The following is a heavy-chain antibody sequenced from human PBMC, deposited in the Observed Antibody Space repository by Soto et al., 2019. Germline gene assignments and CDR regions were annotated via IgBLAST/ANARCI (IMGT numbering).Heavy chain of an antibody. CDR2: ISSHNGDT. J-gene: IGHJ6*02. V-gene: IGHV1-18*01. Sequence: GASVKVSCKASGYTFTRSGISWVRQAPGQGPEWMGWISSHNGDTNYAQTFQGRVTMTTGTSTSTAYMELRSLRSDDTAVYYCAREGVAPYYYYGMDVWGQGTPVTVSS. CDR3: AREGVAPYYYYGMDV. CDR1: GYTFTRSG. D-gene: IGHD5-12*01.